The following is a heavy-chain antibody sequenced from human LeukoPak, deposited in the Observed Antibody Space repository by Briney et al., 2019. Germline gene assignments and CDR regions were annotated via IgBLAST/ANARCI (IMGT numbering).Heavy chain of an antibody. D-gene: IGHD2-2*02. CDR2: ISYDGSKK. CDR1: GLTCSSRA. V-gene: IGHV3-30*01. Sequence: RSQRICSQATGLTCSSRALNWVREAPGKGQEWVAVISYDGSKKYYADSVKGRFTISRDNSKNTLYVQMNSLRAEDTAVYYCARSSGYCSSTTCYTVYFDYWGQGTLVTVSS. J-gene: IGHJ4*02. CDR3: ARSSGYCSSTTCYTVYFDY.